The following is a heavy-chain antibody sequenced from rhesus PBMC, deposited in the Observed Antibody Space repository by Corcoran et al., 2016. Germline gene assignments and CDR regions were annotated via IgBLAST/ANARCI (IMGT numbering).Heavy chain of an antibody. D-gene: IGHD2-15*01. Sequence: VEQLVESGGGLLLPGASLRLSCAASDFSFSSYEMHWVRQATGKGMEWVTGISIGGGTYDPDSVKGRFTSSRDNAKNALYLQMNSLRAEDTAVYYCAREALTAPPGRLDVWGPGVLVTVSS. V-gene: IGHV3-132*01. CDR2: ISIGGGT. CDR3: AREALTAPPGRLDV. CDR1: DFSFSSYE. J-gene: IGHJ5-1*01.